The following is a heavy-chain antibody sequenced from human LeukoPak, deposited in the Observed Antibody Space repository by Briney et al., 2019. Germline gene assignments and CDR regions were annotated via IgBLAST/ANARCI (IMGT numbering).Heavy chain of an antibody. CDR3: ASLLTGYSI. J-gene: IGHJ4*02. V-gene: IGHV3-30*04. D-gene: IGHD3-9*01. CDR2: ISYDVSNK. Sequence: GRSLRLSCAASGFTFSSYAMYWVRQAPGKGLEWVAVISYDVSNKYYADSVKGRFTISRDNSKNTLYLQMNSLTAEDTAVYYCASLLTGYSIWGQGTLVTVSS. CDR1: GFTFSSYA.